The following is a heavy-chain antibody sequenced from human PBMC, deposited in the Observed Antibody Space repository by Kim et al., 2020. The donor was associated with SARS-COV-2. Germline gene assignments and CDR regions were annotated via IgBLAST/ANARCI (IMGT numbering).Heavy chain of an antibody. CDR3: ARDSGGYCSGGSCYSIFYYYYYGMDV. J-gene: IGHJ6*02. V-gene: IGHV3-21*01. CDR1: GFTFSSYS. D-gene: IGHD2-15*01. Sequence: GGSLRLSCAASGFTFSSYSMNWVRQAPGKGLEWVSSISSSSSYIYYADSVKGRFTISRDNAKNSLYLQMNSLRAEDTAVYYCARDSGGYCSGGSCYSIFYYYYYGMDVWGQGTTVTVSS. CDR2: ISSSSSYI.